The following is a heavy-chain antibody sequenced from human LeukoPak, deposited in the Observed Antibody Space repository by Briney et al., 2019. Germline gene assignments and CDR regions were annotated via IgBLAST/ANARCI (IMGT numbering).Heavy chain of an antibody. V-gene: IGHV4-61*02. Sequence: SETLSLTCTVSGGSISSANYYWSWIRQPAGKGLEWIGRIYASGSTNYNPSLKSRVTISVDTSKNQFSLKLNSVTAADTAVYYCARVNYYDSSGYWTDGFDIWGQGTMVTVSS. D-gene: IGHD3-22*01. CDR1: GGSISSANYY. J-gene: IGHJ3*02. CDR3: ARVNYYDSSGYWTDGFDI. CDR2: IYASGST.